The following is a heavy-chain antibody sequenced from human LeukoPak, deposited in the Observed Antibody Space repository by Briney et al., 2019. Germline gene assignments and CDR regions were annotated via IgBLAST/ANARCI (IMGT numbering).Heavy chain of an antibody. Sequence: ASVKVSCKASGYTFTRYYMHWVRQAPGHRLEWMGWINPHSGCTNYAQKCQVSVTMTRHTSISTAYRDLSRLRSEDTGVQHFARARSGYGYYGMDVWGQGTTVTV. D-gene: IGHD3-3*01. CDR1: GYTFTRYY. CDR3: ARARSGYGYYGMDV. CDR2: INPHSGCT. V-gene: IGHV1-2*04. J-gene: IGHJ6*01.